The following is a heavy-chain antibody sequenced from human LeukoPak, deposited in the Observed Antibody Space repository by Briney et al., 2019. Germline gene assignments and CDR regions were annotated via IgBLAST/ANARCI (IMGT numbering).Heavy chain of an antibody. V-gene: IGHV3-15*01. D-gene: IGHD2-2*01. CDR3: TTDREFCSSTSCYGYSYYYSMDV. CDR2: IKSKTDGGTT. J-gene: IGHJ6*03. CDR1: GFTFSNAW. Sequence: GGSLRLSCAASGFTFSNAWMSWVRQAPGKGLEWVGRIKSKTDGGTTDYAAPVKGRFTISRDDSKNTLYLQMNSLKTEDTAVYYCTTDREFCSSTSCYGYSYYYSMDVWGKGTTVTVSS.